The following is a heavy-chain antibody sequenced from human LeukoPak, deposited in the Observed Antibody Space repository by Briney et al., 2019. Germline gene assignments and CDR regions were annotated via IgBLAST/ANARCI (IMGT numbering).Heavy chain of an antibody. CDR2: ISGSGGST. CDR3: GGSAAHYYYMDV. J-gene: IGHJ6*03. D-gene: IGHD2-2*01. CDR1: GFTFSNAW. Sequence: GGSLRLSCAASGFTFSNAWMSWVRQAPGKGLEWVSAISGSGGSTYYADSVKGRFTISRDNSKNTLYLQMNSLRAEDTAVYYCGGSAAHYYYMDVWGKGTTVTVSS. V-gene: IGHV3-23*01.